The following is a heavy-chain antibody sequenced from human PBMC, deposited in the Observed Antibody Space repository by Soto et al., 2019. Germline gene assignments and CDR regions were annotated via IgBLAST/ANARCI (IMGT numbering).Heavy chain of an antibody. CDR3: AKWGYDFWSGYLPTDY. CDR1: GFTFSSYA. Sequence: SLRLSCAASGFTFSSYAISWVRQAPLKGLEWVSAISGSGGSTYYADSVKGRFTISRDNSKNTLYLQMNSLRAEDTAVYYCAKWGYDFWSGYLPTDYWGQGTLVTVSS. D-gene: IGHD3-3*01. J-gene: IGHJ4*02. CDR2: ISGSGGST. V-gene: IGHV3-23*01.